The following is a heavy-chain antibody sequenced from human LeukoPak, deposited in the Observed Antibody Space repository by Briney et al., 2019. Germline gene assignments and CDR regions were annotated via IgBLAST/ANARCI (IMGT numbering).Heavy chain of an antibody. Sequence: SETLSLTCTVSGGSISSYYWSWIRQPPGKGLEWIGRIYTSGSTNYNPSLKSRVTMSVDTSKNQFSLKLSSVTAADTAVYYCARDRYCSGGSCYSWFDPWGQGTLVTVSS. CDR1: GGSISSYY. D-gene: IGHD2-15*01. CDR3: ARDRYCSGGSCYSWFDP. J-gene: IGHJ5*02. CDR2: IYTSGST. V-gene: IGHV4-4*07.